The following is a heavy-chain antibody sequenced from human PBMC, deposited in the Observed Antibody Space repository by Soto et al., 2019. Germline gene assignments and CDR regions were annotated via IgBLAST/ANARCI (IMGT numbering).Heavy chain of an antibody. D-gene: IGHD4-17*01. Sequence: GESLKISCAASGFTFSGSALHWVRQASGKGLEWVGRIRTKADNYATAYAASVKGRFTISRDDSKNTAYLQMNSLKTEDTAVYYCASRSPVTNTAYAFGIWGQGTMVTVSS. J-gene: IGHJ3*02. CDR3: ASRSPVTNTAYAFGI. CDR1: GFTFSGSA. CDR2: IRTKADNYAT. V-gene: IGHV3-73*01.